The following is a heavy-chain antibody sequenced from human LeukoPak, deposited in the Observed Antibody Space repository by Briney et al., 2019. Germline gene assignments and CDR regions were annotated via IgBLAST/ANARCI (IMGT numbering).Heavy chain of an antibody. CDR1: GGSISSYY. CDR3: ARSYSSSWYGFDP. J-gene: IGHJ5*02. Sequence: SQTLSLTCTVSGGSISSYYWSWIRQPPGKGLEWIGYIYYSGSTNYNPSLKSRVTISVDTSKNQFSLKLSSVTAADTAVYYCARSYSSSWYGFDPWGQGTLVTVS. D-gene: IGHD6-13*01. CDR2: IYYSGST. V-gene: IGHV4-59*01.